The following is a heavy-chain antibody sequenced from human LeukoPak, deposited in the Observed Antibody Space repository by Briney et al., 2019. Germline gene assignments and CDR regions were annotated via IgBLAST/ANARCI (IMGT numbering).Heavy chain of an antibody. CDR1: GFTFSTYA. CDR3: AKDFSENYPKRCCFDY. V-gene: IGHV3-23*01. Sequence: GGSLRLSCAASGFTFSTYAMNWVRQAPGKGLECISGISASGGSTYDADSVEGRFIISRDNSKNRVHLQMNSLRAEDTAVYYCAKDFSENYPKRCCFDYWGQGTLVTVSS. D-gene: IGHD1-26*01. CDR2: ISASGGST. J-gene: IGHJ4*02.